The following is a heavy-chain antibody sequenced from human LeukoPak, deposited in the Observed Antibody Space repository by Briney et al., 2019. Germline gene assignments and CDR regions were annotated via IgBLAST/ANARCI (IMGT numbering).Heavy chain of an antibody. Sequence: GGSLRLSCAASGFTFDDYAMHWVRQTPGKGLQWVSRISWNSGSIEYADSVKGRFTISRDSAKNSLYLQMNSLSTEDTAYYYCARESEDCSGDSCYALDYWGRGTLVTVSS. J-gene: IGHJ4*02. CDR3: ARESEDCSGDSCYALDY. D-gene: IGHD2-15*01. V-gene: IGHV3-9*01. CDR2: ISWNSGSI. CDR1: GFTFDDYA.